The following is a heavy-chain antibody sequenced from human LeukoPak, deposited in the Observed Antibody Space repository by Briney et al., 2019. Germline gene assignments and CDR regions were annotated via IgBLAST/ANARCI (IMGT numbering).Heavy chain of an antibody. CDR2: INTNTGNP. Sequence: ASVKVSCKASGYTFTSYAMNWVRQAPGQGLEWMGWINTNTGNPTYAQGFTGRFVYPLDTSVSTAYLQISSLKAEDTAVYYCARGGGRYFDWLPKASYYYYMDVWGKGTTVTVSS. CDR1: GYTFTSYA. D-gene: IGHD3-9*01. V-gene: IGHV7-4-1*02. CDR3: ARGGGRYFDWLPKASYYYYMDV. J-gene: IGHJ6*03.